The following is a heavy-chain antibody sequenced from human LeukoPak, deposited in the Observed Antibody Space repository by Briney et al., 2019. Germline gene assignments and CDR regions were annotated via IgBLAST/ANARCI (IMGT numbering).Heavy chain of an antibody. V-gene: IGHV5-51*01. J-gene: IGHJ3*02. CDR1: GYSFTSYW. CDR2: ICPGDSDT. CDR3: ARHREWLLSDAFDI. D-gene: IGHD3-3*01. Sequence: KYGESLKISCKGSGYSFTSYWIGWVRQMPGKGLEWMGIICPGDSDTRYSPSPQGQVTISADKSISTAYLQWSSLKASDTAMYYCARHREWLLSDAFDIWGQGTMVTVSS.